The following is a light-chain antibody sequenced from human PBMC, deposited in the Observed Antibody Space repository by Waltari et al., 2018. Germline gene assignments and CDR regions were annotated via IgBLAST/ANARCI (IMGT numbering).Light chain of an antibody. CDR3: QVWDTITDHVV. J-gene: IGLJ2*01. Sequence: SYVLTQAPSVSVAPGQTARITRVGDNIGRKRVHWYQQTPGRAPLLVLYDDTDRPAGIPERFSGSNSGNTATLTITRVEAGDEADYYCQVWDTITDHVVFGGGTKLTVL. CDR1: NIGRKR. V-gene: IGLV3-21*02. CDR2: DDT.